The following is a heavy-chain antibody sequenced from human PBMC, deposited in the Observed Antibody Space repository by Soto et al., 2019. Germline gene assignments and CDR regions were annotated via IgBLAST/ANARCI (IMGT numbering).Heavy chain of an antibody. D-gene: IGHD3-22*01. J-gene: IGHJ2*01. V-gene: IGHV4-34*01. CDR2: INHSGST. CDR3: ARRITIIVVVITPWYFDL. CDR1: GGSFSGYY. Sequence: QVQLQQWGAGLLKPSETLSLTCAVYGGSFSGYYWSWIRQTPGKGLEWIGEINHSGSTNYNPSLKSRVTISVDTSKNQFSLKLRSVTAADTAVYYCARRITIIVVVITPWYFDLWGRGTLVTVSS.